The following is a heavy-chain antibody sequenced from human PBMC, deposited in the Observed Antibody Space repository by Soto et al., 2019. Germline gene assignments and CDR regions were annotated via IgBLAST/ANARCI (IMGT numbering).Heavy chain of an antibody. J-gene: IGHJ4*02. V-gene: IGHV5-51*01. CDR1: GFNFAYSW. D-gene: IGHD3-3*01. CDR2: IYPGDSNT. Sequence: GESLKISCKGSGFNFAYSWIGWVRQMPGKGLEWMGLIYPGDSNTIYSPSFHGQITISADKSIGTAYLQWSSLRASETAIFYCTRLAGDGYYFWGLDWGQGTLVTVSS. CDR3: TRLAGDGYYFWGLD.